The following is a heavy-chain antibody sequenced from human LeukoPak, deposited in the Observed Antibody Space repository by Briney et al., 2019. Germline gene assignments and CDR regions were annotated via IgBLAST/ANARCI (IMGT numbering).Heavy chain of an antibody. D-gene: IGHD3-9*01. Sequence: GASVNVSCKASGYTFTSYDIKWLRQATGPGLEGMGWMNPNSCNTGYAKKLQGRVTMTRNTYIRTAYMELSSLRSENTAVYYCARRKTYYDILTGHDDDWFDPWGQGTLVTVSS. CDR1: GYTFTSYD. CDR2: MNPNSCNT. CDR3: ARRKTYYDILTGHDDDWFDP. V-gene: IGHV1-8*01. J-gene: IGHJ5*02.